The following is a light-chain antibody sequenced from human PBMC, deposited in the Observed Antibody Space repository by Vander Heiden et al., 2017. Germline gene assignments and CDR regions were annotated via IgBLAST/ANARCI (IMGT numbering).Light chain of an antibody. Sequence: IVLTQSPATLSLSPGERATLSGRAIQSVSSSLSCYKQEPAKEPTRLIYDASSRATGVPARFSGSGSGTDFTLPISSLQPEDFSADYCQQRYSCPRTFGGGTKVEIK. CDR1: QSVSSS. J-gene: IGKJ4*01. CDR3: QQRYSCPRT. CDR2: DAS. V-gene: IGKV3-11*01.